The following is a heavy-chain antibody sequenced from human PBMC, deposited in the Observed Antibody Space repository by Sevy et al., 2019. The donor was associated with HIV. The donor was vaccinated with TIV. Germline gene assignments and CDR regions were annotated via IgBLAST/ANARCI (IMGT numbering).Heavy chain of an antibody. CDR1: GFTFSSYS. D-gene: IGHD3-10*01. CDR2: ISTSSSAI. J-gene: IGHJ4*02. CDR3: ARDSRGSGTEFDY. V-gene: IGHV3-48*02. Sequence: LSLTCAASGFTFSSYSMNWVRQAPGKGLEWVSYISTSSSAIQYADSVKGRFTISRDDAKNSLYLQMNSLRDEDTAVYYCARDSRGSGTEFDYWGQGTLVTVSS.